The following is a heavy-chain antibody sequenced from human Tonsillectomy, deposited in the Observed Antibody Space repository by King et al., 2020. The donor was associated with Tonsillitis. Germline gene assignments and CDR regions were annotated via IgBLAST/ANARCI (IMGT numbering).Heavy chain of an antibody. CDR2: IKSKVYCETT. CDR1: GFIFSNAW. J-gene: IGHJ5*02. Sequence: VQLVQSGGGLVKPGESLRLSCAASGFIFSNAWMSWVRQAPGKGLEWVGRIKSKVYCETTDYAAPVKGRVTISRDDSKDTLYLQMNSLNTEDTALYYCTLPYYFDSSGYSFDPWGQGTLVTVSS. CDR3: TLPYYFDSSGYSFDP. V-gene: IGHV3-15*01. D-gene: IGHD3-22*01.